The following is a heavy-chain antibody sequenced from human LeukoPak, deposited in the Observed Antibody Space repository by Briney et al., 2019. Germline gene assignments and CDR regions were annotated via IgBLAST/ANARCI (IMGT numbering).Heavy chain of an antibody. CDR1: GFTFSGYG. D-gene: IGHD6-13*01. Sequence: GGSLRLSCAASGFTFSGYGMHSVRQAPGKGLDWVAVISYDGSNKYYADSVKGRFTISKDNSKNTLYLQMNSLRAEETAVYYCAKESRASSSWYVATGNYFDYWGQGTLVTVS. J-gene: IGHJ4*02. CDR3: AKESRASSSWYVATGNYFDY. V-gene: IGHV3-30*18. CDR2: ISYDGSNK.